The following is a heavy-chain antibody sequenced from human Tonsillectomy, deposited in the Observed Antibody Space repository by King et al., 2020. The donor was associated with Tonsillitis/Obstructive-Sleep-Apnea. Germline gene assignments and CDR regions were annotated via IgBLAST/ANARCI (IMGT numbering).Heavy chain of an antibody. Sequence: VQLQQWGAGLLKPSETLSLTCAVYGGSFSGYYWSWIRQPPGKGLEWIGEINHSGSTNYNPSLKSRVTISVDTSKNRFSLNLSTVTAADTAVYYCASGGGSWFDYWGQGTLVTVSS. CDR1: GGSFSGYY. V-gene: IGHV4-34*01. D-gene: IGHD1-26*01. CDR2: INHSGST. CDR3: ASGGGSWFDY. J-gene: IGHJ4*02.